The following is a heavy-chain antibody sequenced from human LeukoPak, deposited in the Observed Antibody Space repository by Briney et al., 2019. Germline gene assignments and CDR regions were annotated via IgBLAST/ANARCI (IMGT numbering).Heavy chain of an antibody. CDR3: ASRHDSGPY. J-gene: IGHJ4*02. CDR1: GGSISSPNW. Sequence: SATLSLTCAVSGGSISSPNWWTWVRQPPGKGLEWIGEVYHTGSTNYNPSLKSRVTISVDKSNNQFSLKLTSVTAADTAVYYCASRHDSGPYWGQGTLVTVSS. D-gene: IGHD4-17*01. V-gene: IGHV4-4*02. CDR2: VYHTGST.